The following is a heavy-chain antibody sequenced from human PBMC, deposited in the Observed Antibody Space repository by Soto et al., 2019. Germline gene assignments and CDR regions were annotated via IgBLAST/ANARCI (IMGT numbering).Heavy chain of an antibody. CDR2: INGGSGNT. D-gene: IGHD3-10*01. V-gene: IGHV1-3*01. J-gene: IGHJ4*02. Sequence: ASVKVSCKASGYTFTSYAIHWLRQAPGQRPQWMGWINGGSGNTKYSQDFQGRVTFTRDTFATTAYLELSSLRSEDTAVYYCARVPPWGNSAGDYYIQHYDSWGQGTPVTVSS. CDR3: ARVPPWGNSAGDYYIQHYDS. CDR1: GYTFTSYA.